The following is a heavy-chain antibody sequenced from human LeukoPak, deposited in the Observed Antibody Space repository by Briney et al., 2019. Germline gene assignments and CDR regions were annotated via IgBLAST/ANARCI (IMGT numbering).Heavy chain of an antibody. D-gene: IGHD6-19*01. V-gene: IGHV1-24*01. CDR2: FDPEDGET. CDR3: ATALGWNLPSGWYDGV. CDR1: GYTLTELS. J-gene: IGHJ4*02. Sequence: ASVKVSCKVSGYTLTELSMHWVRQAPGKGLEWMGGFDPEDGETIYAQKFQGRVTMTEDTSTDTAYMELSSLRSEDTAVYYCATALGWNLPSGWYDGVWGQGTLVTVSS.